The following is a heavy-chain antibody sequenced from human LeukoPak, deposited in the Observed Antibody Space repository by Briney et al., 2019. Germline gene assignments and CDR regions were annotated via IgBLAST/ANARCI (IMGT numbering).Heavy chain of an antibody. Sequence: GASVKVSCKTSVYTFTTHVISWVRQAPGQGLEWMGWISTSKGDTNYAQKFKGRLTMTTDRSTSTAYIELRNLSSDDTAVYYCARDWPTVITDYWGQGTLVTVSS. V-gene: IGHV1-18*01. J-gene: IGHJ4*02. CDR1: VYTFTTHV. CDR3: ARDWPTVITDY. D-gene: IGHD4-11*01. CDR2: ISTSKGDT.